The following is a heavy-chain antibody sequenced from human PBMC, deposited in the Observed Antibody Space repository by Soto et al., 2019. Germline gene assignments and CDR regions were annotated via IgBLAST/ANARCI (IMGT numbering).Heavy chain of an antibody. CDR1: GGTFSSYA. CDR2: IIPIFGTA. Sequence: SVKVSCKTSGGTFSSYAISWVRQAPGQGLEWMGGIIPIFGTANYAQKFQSSVTITADESTSTAYMELSRQRSEDTAVYYCARVVRTLIIVVTNYGMDIWSEG. V-gene: IGHV1-69*13. CDR3: ARVVRTLIIVVTNYGMDI. D-gene: IGHD3-22*01. J-gene: IGHJ6*02.